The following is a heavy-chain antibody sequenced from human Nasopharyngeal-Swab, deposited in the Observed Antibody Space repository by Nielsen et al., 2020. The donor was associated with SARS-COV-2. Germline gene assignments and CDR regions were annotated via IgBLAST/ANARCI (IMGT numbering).Heavy chain of an antibody. V-gene: IGHV3-15*01. J-gene: IGHJ6*03. CDR1: GFTFNNAW. CDR3: TTDLGTPYYYYYMDV. CDR2: VKAKSDGGTT. Sequence: GGSLRLSCAASGFTFNNAWMNWVRQAPGKGLEWVGRVKAKSDGGTTDYAAPVKGRFTISRDDSKNTLYLQMNSLKTEDTAVYYCTTDLGTPYYYYYMDVWGKGTTVTVSS. D-gene: IGHD1-1*01.